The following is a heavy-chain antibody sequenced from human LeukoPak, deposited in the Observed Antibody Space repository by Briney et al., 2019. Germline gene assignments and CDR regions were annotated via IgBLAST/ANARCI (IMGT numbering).Heavy chain of an antibody. Sequence: GGSLRLSCAASGFPFSNYGMNWVRQAPGKGLEWVSFIRYDGSNKYYADSVKGRFTISRDNSKNALYVQMNSLRAEDTAVYYCLKDQLGYCSTTSCSAFDNWGQGTLVTVSS. CDR3: LKDQLGYCSTTSCSAFDN. CDR1: GFPFSNYG. V-gene: IGHV3-30*02. J-gene: IGHJ4*02. CDR2: IRYDGSNK. D-gene: IGHD2-2*01.